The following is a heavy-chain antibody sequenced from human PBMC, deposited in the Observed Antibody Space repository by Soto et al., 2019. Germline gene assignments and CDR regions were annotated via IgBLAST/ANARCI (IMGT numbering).Heavy chain of an antibody. CDR3: SMYYYASGSPGPTYYYYGMDV. CDR1: GCTFTSYD. CDR2: MNPNSGNT. D-gene: IGHD3-10*01. J-gene: IGHJ6*02. V-gene: IGHV1-8*01. Sequence: ASVKVSCKASGCTFTSYDINWVRQATGQGLEWMGWMNPNSGNTGYAQKFQGRVTMTRNTSISTAYMELSSLRSEDTAVYYCSMYYYASGSPGPTYYYYGMDVWGQRTTVTVSS.